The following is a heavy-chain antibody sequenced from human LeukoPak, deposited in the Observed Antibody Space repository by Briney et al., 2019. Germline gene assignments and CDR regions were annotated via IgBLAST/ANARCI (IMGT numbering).Heavy chain of an antibody. J-gene: IGHJ3*02. Sequence: GGSLRLSCAASGFTFSSYWMHWVRQAQGKGLVWVSRINGDGSGTSYADSVKGRFTISRDNSKNTLYLQMNSLRAEDTAVYYCAREVGPQARDAFDIWGQGTMVTVSS. CDR2: INGDGSGT. V-gene: IGHV3-74*01. CDR3: AREVGPQARDAFDI. CDR1: GFTFSSYW.